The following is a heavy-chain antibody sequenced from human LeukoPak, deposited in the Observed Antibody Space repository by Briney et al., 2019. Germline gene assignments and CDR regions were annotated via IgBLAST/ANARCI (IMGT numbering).Heavy chain of an antibody. J-gene: IGHJ4*02. CDR2: INWNAGST. V-gene: IGHV3-20*04. CDR1: GFTFDDYA. CDR3: VRVSTGYYFDS. D-gene: IGHD6-19*01. Sequence: GGTLRLSCAASGFTFDDYALSWARQAPGKGLEWVSSINWNAGSTSYADSVRGRFTISRDNARDSLYLQMNTLRADDTAFYYCVRVSTGYYFDSWGQGTLVTVSS.